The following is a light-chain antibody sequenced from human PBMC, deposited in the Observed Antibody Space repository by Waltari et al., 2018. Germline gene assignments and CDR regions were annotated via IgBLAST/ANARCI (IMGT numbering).Light chain of an antibody. V-gene: IGLV2-18*02. Sequence: QSALTQPPSVSGSPGPPVTISCTGTNRAVGCFNRFPWYQKAPGPPPKLLIFEVTNRPSGVPDRFSGSKSGNTASLTISGLQADDETDYYCMSYTTSDTWVFGGGTKVTVL. CDR2: EVT. CDR3: MSYTTSDTWV. CDR1: NRAVGCFNR. J-gene: IGLJ3*02.